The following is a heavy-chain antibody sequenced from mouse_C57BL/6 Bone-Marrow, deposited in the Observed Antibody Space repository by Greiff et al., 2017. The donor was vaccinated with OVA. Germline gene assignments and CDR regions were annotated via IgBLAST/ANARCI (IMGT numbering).Heavy chain of an antibody. V-gene: IGHV1-64*01. Sequence: VQLQQPGAELVKPGASVKLSCKASGYTFTSYWMHWVKQRPGQGLEWIGMIHPNSGSTNYNEKFKSKATLTVDKSSSTAYMQLSSLTSEDSAVYYCERIVATGGYFDYWGKGTTLTVSS. CDR1: GYTFTSYW. D-gene: IGHD1-1*01. J-gene: IGHJ2*01. CDR3: ERIVATGGYFDY. CDR2: IHPNSGST.